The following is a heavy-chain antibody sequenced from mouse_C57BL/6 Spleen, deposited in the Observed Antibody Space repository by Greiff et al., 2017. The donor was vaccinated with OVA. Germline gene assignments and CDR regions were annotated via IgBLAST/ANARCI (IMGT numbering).Heavy chain of an antibody. CDR3: ASYDGYAMDY. CDR2: IYPSDSET. Sequence: QVQLQQPGAELVRPGSSVKLSCKASGYTFTSYWMDWVKQRPGQGLEWIGNIYPSDSETHYNQKFKDKATLTVDKSSSTAYMQLSSLTSEDSAVYYCASYDGYAMDYWGQGTSVTVSS. CDR1: GYTFTSYW. D-gene: IGHD2-3*01. J-gene: IGHJ4*01. V-gene: IGHV1-61*01.